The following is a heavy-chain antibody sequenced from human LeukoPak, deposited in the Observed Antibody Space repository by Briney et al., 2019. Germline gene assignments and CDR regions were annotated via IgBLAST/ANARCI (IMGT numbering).Heavy chain of an antibody. CDR2: INHSGTT. D-gene: IGHD2-15*01. CDR1: GYSISGDSY. CDR3: ARAQFCSGGSCHSVSDY. J-gene: IGHJ4*02. V-gene: IGHV4-38-2*01. Sequence: PSETLSLTCADSGYSISGDSYWGWIRPPPGKGLEWIGGINHSGTTYYNPSLKSRVTISVDTSKNQFSLKLTSVTAADTAVYYCARAQFCSGGSCHSVSDYWGQGTLVTVSS.